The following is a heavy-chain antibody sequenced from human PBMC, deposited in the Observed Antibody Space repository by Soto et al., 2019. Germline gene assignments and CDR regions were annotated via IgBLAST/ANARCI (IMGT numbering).Heavy chain of an antibody. CDR3: SRVLLSTVVSPHYYYGMDG. J-gene: IGHJ6*02. D-gene: IGHD4-17*01. CDR1: GGTFSSYA. V-gene: IGHV1-69*13. CDR2: IIPIFGTA. Sequence: GASVKVSCKASGGTFSSYAISWVRQAPGQGLEWMGGIIPIFGTANYAQKFQGRVTITADESTSTAYMELSSLRSEDTAVYYCSRVLLSTVVSPHYYYGMDGWGQGTTVTVSS.